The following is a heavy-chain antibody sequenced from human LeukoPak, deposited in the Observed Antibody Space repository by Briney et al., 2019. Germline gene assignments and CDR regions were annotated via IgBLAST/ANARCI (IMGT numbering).Heavy chain of an antibody. CDR2: IHNGGST. CDR3: ATSIVGFTYDEHFQH. CDR1: GFTFSSYG. D-gene: IGHD1-26*01. Sequence: GGSLRLSCAASGFTFSSYGMHWVRQAPGKGLEWVSVIHNGGSTYYADSVKGRFTISRDNSKNTLYLQLNSLRVEDTAVYYCATSIVGFTYDEHFQHGGQGTLVTVSS. V-gene: IGHV3-NL1*01. J-gene: IGHJ1*01.